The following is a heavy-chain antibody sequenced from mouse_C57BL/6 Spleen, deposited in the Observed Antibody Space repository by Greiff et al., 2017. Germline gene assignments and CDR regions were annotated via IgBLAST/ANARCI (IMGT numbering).Heavy chain of an antibody. Sequence: QVQLQQPGAELVMPGASVKLSCKASGYTFTSYWMHWVKQRPGQGLEWIGEIDPSDSYTNYHQKFKGKSTLTVDKSSSTAYMQLSSLTSEDSAVYYCARFSPWNFDVWGTGTTVTVSS. CDR2: IDPSDSYT. CDR1: GYTFTSYW. J-gene: IGHJ1*03. V-gene: IGHV1-69*01. CDR3: ARFSPWNFDV.